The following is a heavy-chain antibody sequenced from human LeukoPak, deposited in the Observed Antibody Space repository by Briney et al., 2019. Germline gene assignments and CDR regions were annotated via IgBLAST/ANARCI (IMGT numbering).Heavy chain of an antibody. CDR3: ITAAENDLDY. Sequence: ASERVSCKASGYTFTNFYLHWVRQAPGQGLEWMGWINPNSGGTNYAQRFQGRVTVTRDTSLSTAFMELSRLTSDDTAVYYCITAAENDLDYWGQGTLVTVSS. V-gene: IGHV1-2*02. CDR1: GYTFTNFY. CDR2: INPNSGGT. D-gene: IGHD6-13*01. J-gene: IGHJ4*02.